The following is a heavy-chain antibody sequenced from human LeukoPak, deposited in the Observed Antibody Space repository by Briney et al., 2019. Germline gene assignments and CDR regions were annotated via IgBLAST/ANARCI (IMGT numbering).Heavy chain of an antibody. CDR1: GFIFSSYA. CDR2: ISGGGSTT. D-gene: IGHD6-13*01. V-gene: IGHV3-23*01. J-gene: IGHJ4*02. CDR3: AKGQIAAAATMDN. Sequence: AGGSLRLSCAASGFIFSSYAMNWVRQAPGKGLEWVSAISGGGSTTYYADSVKGRFTLSRDNSKNTLYLQMNSLRVEDTAVYYCAKGQIAAAATMDNWGQGTLATVSS.